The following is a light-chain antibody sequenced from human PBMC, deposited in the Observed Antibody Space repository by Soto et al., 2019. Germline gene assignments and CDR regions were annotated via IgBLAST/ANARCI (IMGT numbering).Light chain of an antibody. V-gene: IGKV3-20*01. Sequence: EIVLTHCPGTLSLSPGEIASLSCRSIQSVSSSYLAWYQQKPGQAPRLLIYRTSNRATGIPDRFSGSGSGTDFTLTISRLEPEDFEVYYCQHYNNWLGTFGGGTKVDIK. CDR1: QSVSSSY. J-gene: IGKJ4*01. CDR2: RTS. CDR3: QHYNNWLGT.